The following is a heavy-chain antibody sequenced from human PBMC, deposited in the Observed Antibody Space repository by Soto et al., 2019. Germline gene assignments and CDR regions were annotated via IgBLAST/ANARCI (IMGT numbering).Heavy chain of an antibody. D-gene: IGHD3-10*01. Sequence: QVQLVQSGAEVKKPGSSVKVSCKGSGGTFSSYTISWVRQAPGQGLEWMGRIIPILGIANHAQKFQGRVTINADKSTGTAYMELSSLSSEDTAVYYCARFRGSYGMDVWGQGNTVTVSS. J-gene: IGHJ6*02. CDR3: ARFRGSYGMDV. V-gene: IGHV1-69*02. CDR1: GGTFSSYT. CDR2: IIPILGIA.